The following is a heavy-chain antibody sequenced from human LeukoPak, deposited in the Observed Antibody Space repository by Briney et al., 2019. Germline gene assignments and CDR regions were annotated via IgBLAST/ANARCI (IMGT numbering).Heavy chain of an antibody. CDR3: ARGIKNYDILTGPGKNWFDP. Sequence: NPSQTLSLTCTVSGGSISSGGYYWSWIRQHPGKGLEWIGYIYYSGSTYYNPSLKSRVTISVDTSKNQFSLKLSSVTAADTAVYYCARGIKNYDILTGPGKNWFDPWGQGTLVTVSS. D-gene: IGHD3-9*01. CDR1: GGSISSGGYY. V-gene: IGHV4-31*03. CDR2: IYYSGST. J-gene: IGHJ5*02.